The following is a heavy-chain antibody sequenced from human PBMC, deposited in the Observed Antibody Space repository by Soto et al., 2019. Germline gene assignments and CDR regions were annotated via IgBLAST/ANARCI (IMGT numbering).Heavy chain of an antibody. D-gene: IGHD3-10*01. V-gene: IGHV5-51*01. CDR3: ASGGSDYGFDY. CDR1: GYSFTSWW. J-gene: IGHJ4*02. CDR2: IFPGDSET. Sequence: GESLKISCKGSGYSFTSWWIGWVRQMPGKGPEWMGIIFPGDSETRYSPSFQGQVTISVDKSISTAYLQWSSLKASDTATYFCASGGSDYGFDYWGQGTLVTVSS.